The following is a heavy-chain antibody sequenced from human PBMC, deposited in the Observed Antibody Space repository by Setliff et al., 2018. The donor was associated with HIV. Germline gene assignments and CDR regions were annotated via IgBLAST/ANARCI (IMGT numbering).Heavy chain of an antibody. CDR2: ISSSSSYI. Sequence: GGSLRLSCAASGFTFSSYSMNWVRQAPGKGLEWVSSISSSSSYIYYADSVKGRFTISRDNAKNSLYLQMNSLRAEDTAVYYCSRDPEGYYDSSGYYRRGFLNYWGQGTLVTVSS. J-gene: IGHJ4*02. CDR3: SRDPEGYYDSSGYYRRGFLNY. V-gene: IGHV3-21*01. D-gene: IGHD3-22*01. CDR1: GFTFSSYS.